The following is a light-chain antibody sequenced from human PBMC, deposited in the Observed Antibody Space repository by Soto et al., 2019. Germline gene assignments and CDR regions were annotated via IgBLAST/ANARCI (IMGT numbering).Light chain of an antibody. Sequence: EIVLTQSPATQSLTAGERATLSCRASQSVSSYLAWYQQRPGQAPRLLIYDASNRATGVPARFSGSGSGTDFTLTISSLEPEDFAVHYCQHRSNWPPTFGGGTKLEIK. V-gene: IGKV3-11*01. J-gene: IGKJ4*01. CDR3: QHRSNWPPT. CDR1: QSVSSY. CDR2: DAS.